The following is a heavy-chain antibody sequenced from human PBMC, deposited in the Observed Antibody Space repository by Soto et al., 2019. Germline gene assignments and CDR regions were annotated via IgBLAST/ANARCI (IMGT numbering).Heavy chain of an antibody. V-gene: IGHV4-34*01. J-gene: IGHJ4*02. Sequence: PSETLSLTCAVYGGSFSGYYWSWIRQPPGKGLEWIGEINHSGSTNYNPSLKSRVTISVDTSKNQFSLKLSSVTAADTAVYYCARRVRRYSSSPNAGIDYWGQGTLVTVSS. D-gene: IGHD6-6*01. CDR2: INHSGST. CDR1: GGSFSGYY. CDR3: ARRVRRYSSSPNAGIDY.